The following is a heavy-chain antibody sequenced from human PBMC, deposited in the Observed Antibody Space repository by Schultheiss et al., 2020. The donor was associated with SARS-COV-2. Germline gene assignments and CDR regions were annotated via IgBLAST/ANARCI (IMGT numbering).Heavy chain of an antibody. CDR1: GGSISSSSYY. V-gene: IGHV4-31*03. D-gene: IGHD3-3*01. CDR3: ARGDGSWSGYSDFDC. Sequence: SETLSLTCTVSGGSISSSSYYWIWIRQHPGKGLEWIGYIYYSGSTYYNPSLKSRVTISVDTSKNQFSLQLSSVTAADTAVYYCARGDGSWSGYSDFDCWGQGTLVTVSS. J-gene: IGHJ4*02. CDR2: IYYSGST.